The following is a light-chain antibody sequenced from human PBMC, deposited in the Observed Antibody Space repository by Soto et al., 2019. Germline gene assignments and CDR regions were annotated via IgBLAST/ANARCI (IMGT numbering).Light chain of an antibody. Sequence: QSVLTQPPSASGTPGQRVTISCSGGSSNIGTNFVSWYQLLPGTAPKLLIFRNNQRPSGVPDRFSGSRYGTSAPLAISGLRSEDEADYFCAAWDDNLSALVFGGGTKLTVL. CDR2: RNN. CDR1: SSNIGTNF. J-gene: IGLJ2*01. V-gene: IGLV1-47*01. CDR3: AAWDDNLSALV.